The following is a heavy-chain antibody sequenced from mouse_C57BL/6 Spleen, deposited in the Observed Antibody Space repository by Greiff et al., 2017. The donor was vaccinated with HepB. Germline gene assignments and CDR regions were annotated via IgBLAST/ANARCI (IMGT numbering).Heavy chain of an antibody. CDR2: IYPGSGST. Sequence: QVQLQQPGAELVKPGASVKMSCKASGYTFTSYWITWVKQRPGQGLEWIGDIYPGSGSTNYNEKLKSKATLTVDTSSSTAYMQLSSLTSEDSAVYYCAYYGSSYGYFDYWGQGTTLTVSS. V-gene: IGHV1-55*01. CDR1: GYTFTSYW. CDR3: AYYGSSYGYFDY. J-gene: IGHJ2*01. D-gene: IGHD1-1*01.